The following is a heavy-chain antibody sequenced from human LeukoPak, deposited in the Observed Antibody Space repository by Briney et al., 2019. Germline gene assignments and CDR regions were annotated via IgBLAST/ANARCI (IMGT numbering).Heavy chain of an antibody. CDR1: GGSISSGGYY. Sequence: ETLSLTCTVSGGSISSGGYYWSWIRQHPGKGLEWVSAISGSGGSTYYADSVKGRFTISRDNSKNTLYLQMNSLRVEDTAVYYCARGRPHGNDYWGQGTLVTVSS. D-gene: IGHD4-23*01. V-gene: IGHV3-23*01. CDR2: ISGSGGST. J-gene: IGHJ4*02. CDR3: ARGRPHGNDY.